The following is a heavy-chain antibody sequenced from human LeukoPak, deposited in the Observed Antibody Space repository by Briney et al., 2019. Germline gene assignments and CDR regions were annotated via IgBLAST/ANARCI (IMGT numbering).Heavy chain of an antibody. D-gene: IGHD4-17*01. CDR3: ASRFDYGDKLAVVV. J-gene: IGHJ6*04. V-gene: IGHV1-2*02. CDR2: INPNSGGT. CDR1: GYTLTGYY. Sequence: ASVKVSCKASGYTLTGYYMHWVRQAPGQGLEWMRWINPNSGGTNYAQKFQGRVTMTRDTSMSTAYMELSRLRSDDTAVYYCASRFDYGDKLAVVVWGKGTTVTVSS.